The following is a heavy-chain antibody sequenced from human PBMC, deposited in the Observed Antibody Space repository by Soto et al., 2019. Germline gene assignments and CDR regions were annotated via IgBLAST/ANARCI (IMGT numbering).Heavy chain of an antibody. J-gene: IGHJ5*02. CDR2: IYYSGST. CDR1: GGSISSYY. CDR3: AREGDYGVDP. V-gene: IGHV4-59*01. D-gene: IGHD4-17*01. Sequence: PSETLSLTCTVSGGSISSYYWSWIRQPPGKGLEWIGYIYYSGSTNYNPSLKSRVTISVDTSKNQFSLKLSSVTAADTAVYYCAREGDYGVDPWGQGTLVTAPQ.